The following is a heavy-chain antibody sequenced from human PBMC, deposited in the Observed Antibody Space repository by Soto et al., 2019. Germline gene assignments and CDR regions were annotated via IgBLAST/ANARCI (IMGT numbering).Heavy chain of an antibody. CDR1: GFTFRSYG. Sequence: EVQLLESGGGLVQPGGSLRLTCAASGFTFRSYGISWIRLSPGKGLEWVSVISGGGDTTYYTPSVKGRFTISRDDFRNTLYLLMNSLRTEDTAIYYCAKLRDFVVLPAGILDYWGPGTLVTVSS. V-gene: IGHV3-23*01. J-gene: IGHJ4*02. CDR3: AKLRDFVVLPAGILDY. D-gene: IGHD2-8*01. CDR2: ISGGGDTT.